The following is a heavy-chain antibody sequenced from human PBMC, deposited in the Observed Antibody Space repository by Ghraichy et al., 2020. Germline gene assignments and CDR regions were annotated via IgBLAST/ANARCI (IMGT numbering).Heavy chain of an antibody. CDR1: GFTVSSNY. CDR2: IYSGGST. CDR3: AREHIVVVTAIYYYYGMDV. V-gene: IGHV3-53*01. Sequence: GGSLRLSCAASGFTVSSNYMSWVRQAPGKGLEWVSFIYSGGSTYYADSVKGRFTISRDNSKNTLYLQMNSLRAEDTAVYYCAREHIVVVTAIYYYYGMDVWGQGTTVTVSS. D-gene: IGHD2-21*02. J-gene: IGHJ6*02.